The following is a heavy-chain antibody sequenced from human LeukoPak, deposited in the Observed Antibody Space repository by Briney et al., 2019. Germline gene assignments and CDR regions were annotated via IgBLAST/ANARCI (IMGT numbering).Heavy chain of an antibody. D-gene: IGHD1-1*01. CDR1: SGSFSGYY. CDR3: ARQGELEVFDY. Sequence: SETLSLTRAVYSGSFSGYYWSWIRQPPGKGLEWIGNLYYSGSTFYNPSLKSRVTMSLDASKNQFSLKLTSVTAADTAVYYCARQGELEVFDYWGQGTLVTVSS. J-gene: IGHJ4*02. CDR2: LYYSGST. V-gene: IGHV4-34*01.